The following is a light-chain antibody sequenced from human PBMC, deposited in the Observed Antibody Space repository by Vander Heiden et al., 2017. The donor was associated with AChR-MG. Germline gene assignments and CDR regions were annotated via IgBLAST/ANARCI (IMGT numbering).Light chain of an antibody. J-gene: IGLJ2*01. CDR1: KLGDKY. CDR3: QAWDSSTAV. CDR2: QDS. Sequence: SYELTQPPSVSVSPGQTARITSSGDKLGDKYACWYQQKPGQSPVLVIYQDSKRPSGIPERFSGSNSGNTATLTISGTQAMDEADYYCQAWDSSTAVFGGGTKLTVL. V-gene: IGLV3-1*01.